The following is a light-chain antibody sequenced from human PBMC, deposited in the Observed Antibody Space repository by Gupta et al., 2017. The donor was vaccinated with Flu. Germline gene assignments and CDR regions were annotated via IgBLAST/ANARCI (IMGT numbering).Light chain of an antibody. CDR2: SAS. CDR3: QQSESTVWT. V-gene: IGKV1-39*01. CDR1: QDINDY. Sequence: PSSLSASVGDRVTINGRESQDINDYLNWYQQKPGKAPKLLIHSASTLQRGVPSRFSGSKSGTDFSLSISSLQPEDFATYYCQQSESTVWTFGQGTRVEV. J-gene: IGKJ1*01.